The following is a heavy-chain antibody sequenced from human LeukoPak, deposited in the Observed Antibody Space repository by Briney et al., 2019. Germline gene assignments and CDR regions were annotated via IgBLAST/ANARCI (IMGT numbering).Heavy chain of an antibody. D-gene: IGHD6-13*01. J-gene: IGHJ4*02. CDR1: GFTFSSYG. CDR2: IRYDGSNK. CDR3: AKLPYSSSWYGFDY. Sequence: PGGSLRLSCAASGFTFSSYGMHWVHQAPGKGLEWVAFIRYDGSNKYYADSVKGRFTISRDNSKNTLYLQMNSLRAEDAAVYYCAKLPYSSSWYGFDYWGQGTLVTVSS. V-gene: IGHV3-30*02.